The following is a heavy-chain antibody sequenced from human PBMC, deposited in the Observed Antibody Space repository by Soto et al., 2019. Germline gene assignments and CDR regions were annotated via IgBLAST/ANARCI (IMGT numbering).Heavy chain of an antibody. Sequence: SVKVSCKASGGTFSSYRINWVRQAPGPGLEWVGGIVPIYRTADYAQKFQGRVTITADESARTSYMELRSLKSQDTAVYYCVRDSGAKLSSSWGQGTLVTVSS. J-gene: IGHJ4*02. V-gene: IGHV1-69*13. D-gene: IGHD6-13*01. CDR2: IVPIYRTA. CDR3: VRDSGAKLSSS. CDR1: GGTFSSYR.